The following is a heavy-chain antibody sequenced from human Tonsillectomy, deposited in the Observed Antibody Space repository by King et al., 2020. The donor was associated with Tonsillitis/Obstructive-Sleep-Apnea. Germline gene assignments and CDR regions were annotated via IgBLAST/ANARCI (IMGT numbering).Heavy chain of an antibody. J-gene: IGHJ6*03. CDR2: ISAYNGNT. D-gene: IGHD5-18*01. CDR3: ARDRRGYRYGNYYYYYMDV. V-gene: IGHV1-18*01. CDR1: GYTFTSYG. Sequence: QLVQSGAEVKKPGASVKVSCKASGYTFTSYGISWVRQAPGQGLEWMGWISAYNGNTNYAQKLQGRVTMTTYTSTSTDYMDLRSLRSDDTAVYYCARDRRGYRYGNYYYYYMDVWGKGTTVTVSS.